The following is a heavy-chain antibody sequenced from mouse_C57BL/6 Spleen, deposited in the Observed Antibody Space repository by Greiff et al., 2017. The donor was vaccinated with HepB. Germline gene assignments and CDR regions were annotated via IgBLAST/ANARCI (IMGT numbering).Heavy chain of an antibody. CDR1: GYTFTSYW. J-gene: IGHJ3*01. V-gene: IGHV1-64*01. CDR3: ATELGRAFAY. D-gene: IGHD4-1*01. CDR2: IHPNSGST. Sequence: QVQLQQPGAELVKPGASVKLSCKASGYTFTSYWMHWVKQRPGQGLEWIGMIHPNSGSTNYNEKFKSKATLTVDKASSTAYMQLSSLTSEDSAVYYCATELGRAFAYWGQGTLVTVSA.